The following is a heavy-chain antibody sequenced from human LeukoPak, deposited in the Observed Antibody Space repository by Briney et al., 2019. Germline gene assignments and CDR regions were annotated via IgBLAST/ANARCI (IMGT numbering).Heavy chain of an antibody. J-gene: IGHJ4*02. Sequence: GRSLRLSCAASGFTFSNYAIHWVRQAPGKGLEWVSGISGSGGGTYYADSVKGRFTISRDNSKNTLYLQMNSLRAEDTAVYYCAKGALYNWNDVWGQGTLVTVSS. CDR2: ISGSGGGT. CDR3: AKGALYNWNDV. V-gene: IGHV3-23*01. CDR1: GFTFSNYA. D-gene: IGHD1-20*01.